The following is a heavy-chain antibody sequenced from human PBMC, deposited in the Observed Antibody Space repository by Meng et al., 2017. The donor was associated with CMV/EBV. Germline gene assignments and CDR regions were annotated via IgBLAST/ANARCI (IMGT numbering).Heavy chain of an antibody. CDR1: GVTFSSYW. CDR2: INSDGTAT. CDR3: ARNVDYGMDV. J-gene: IGHJ6*02. D-gene: IGHD5-12*01. Sequence: GSLKISCTVSGVTFSSYWMHWVRQAPGKGLEWVSRINSDGTATSYADSVKGRFTISRDNAKNTLYLQMNSLRAEDTAVYYCARNVDYGMDVWGQGTTVTVSS. V-gene: IGHV3-74*01.